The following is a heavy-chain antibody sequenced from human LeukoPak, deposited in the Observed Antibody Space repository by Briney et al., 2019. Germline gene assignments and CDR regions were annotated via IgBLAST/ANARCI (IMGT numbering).Heavy chain of an antibody. CDR3: ARAPRIYSGSYFGWSDP. CDR1: GYTFTSYG. Sequence: GASVKVSCKASGYTFTSYGISWVRQAPGQGLEWMGWISAYNGNTNYAQKLQGRVTMTTDTSTSTAYMELRSLRSDDTAVYYCARAPRIYSGSYFGWSDPWGQGTLVTVSS. J-gene: IGHJ5*01. D-gene: IGHD1-26*01. V-gene: IGHV1-18*01. CDR2: ISAYNGNT.